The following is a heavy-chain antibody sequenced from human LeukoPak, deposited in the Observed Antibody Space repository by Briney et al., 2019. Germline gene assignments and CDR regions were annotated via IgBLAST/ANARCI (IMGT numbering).Heavy chain of an antibody. CDR1: GFTFSNAW. CDR2: IKSKTDGGTT. D-gene: IGHD6-13*01. V-gene: IGHV3-15*01. J-gene: IGHJ4*02. Sequence: NAGGSLRLSCAASGFTFSNAWMSWVRQAPGKGLEWVGRIKSKTDGGTTDYAAPVKGRFTISRDDSKNTLYLQMNSLKTEDTAVYYCTTKEAAAGTWIDYWGQGTLVTVSS. CDR3: TTKEAAAGTWIDY.